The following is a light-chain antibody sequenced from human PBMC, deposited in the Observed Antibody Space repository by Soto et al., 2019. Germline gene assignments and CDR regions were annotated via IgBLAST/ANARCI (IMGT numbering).Light chain of an antibody. J-gene: IGKJ1*01. Sequence: EIVITQSPATLSVSPGERATLSCRASQSFSSNLAWYQQKPGQATRLLIYGASTRATGIPARLSGSGSGTEITLPIRSLRAEDFAVYDGHQSNNWPDTLGHGTKVEIK. V-gene: IGKV3-15*01. CDR3: HQSNNWPDT. CDR2: GAS. CDR1: QSFSSN.